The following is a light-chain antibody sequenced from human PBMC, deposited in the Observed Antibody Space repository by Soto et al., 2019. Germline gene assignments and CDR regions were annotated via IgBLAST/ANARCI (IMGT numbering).Light chain of an antibody. V-gene: IGKV1-5*01. CDR3: QQYDKYPLT. CDR2: DAS. Sequence: QMTQSPATLSASLGDGGTITCRASQSVRSWLACYQQKPGTAPKLLIFDASRLESGVPSRFSGSASGTEFTVTISSLQPDDFATYYFQQYDKYPLTFGGGTKVDIK. J-gene: IGKJ4*01. CDR1: QSVRSW.